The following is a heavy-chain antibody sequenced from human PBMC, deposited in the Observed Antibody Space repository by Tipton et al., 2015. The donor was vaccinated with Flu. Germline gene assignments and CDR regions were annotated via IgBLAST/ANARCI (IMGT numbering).Heavy chain of an antibody. CDR1: GGSITTYY. CDR3: ARRDYDILTGSRAFDI. CDR2: IYDSGST. V-gene: IGHV4-59*08. J-gene: IGHJ3*02. D-gene: IGHD3-9*01. Sequence: LRLSCTFSGGSITTYYWSWIRQSPGKGLEWIGYIYDSGSTNYNPSLKSRVTISVDTSKNQFSLKLTSVTAADTAVYYCARRDYDILTGSRAFDIWGQGTMVTVSP.